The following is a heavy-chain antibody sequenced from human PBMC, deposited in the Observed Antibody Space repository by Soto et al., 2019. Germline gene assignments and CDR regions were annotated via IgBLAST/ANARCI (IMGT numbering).Heavy chain of an antibody. CDR2: INPHRGGT. V-gene: IGHV1-2*02. D-gene: IGHD2-2*01. CDR3: AGTARSNTTCAKSD. Sequence: ASVKVSCKTSGYTFTGYYIYWVRQAPGQGLEWMGWINPHRGGTDSSQKFQGRVTMTRDTSISTAYMELSRLRSDDTAAYYWAGTARSNTTCAKSDWGDGTRVTV. CDR1: GYTFTGYY. J-gene: IGHJ4*01.